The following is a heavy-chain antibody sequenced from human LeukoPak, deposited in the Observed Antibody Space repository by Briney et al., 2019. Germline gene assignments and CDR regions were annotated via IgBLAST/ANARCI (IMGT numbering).Heavy chain of an antibody. Sequence: PGGSLRLSCAASGFTFRNYAMSWVRQAPGKGLEWVSAISGSGGSTYYADSVKGRFTISRDNSKNTLYLQTNSLRAEDTAVYYCAKGRRVVVDWGQGTLVTVSS. V-gene: IGHV3-23*01. CDR3: AKGRRVVVD. CDR1: GFTFRNYA. D-gene: IGHD2-2*01. CDR2: ISGSGGST. J-gene: IGHJ4*02.